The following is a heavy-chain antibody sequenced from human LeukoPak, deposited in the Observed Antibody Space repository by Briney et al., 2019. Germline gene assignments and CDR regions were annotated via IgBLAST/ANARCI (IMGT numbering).Heavy chain of an antibody. CDR3: ARDPAGSYYDY. J-gene: IGHJ4*02. CDR2: ISSSSSYI. V-gene: IGHV3-21*01. Sequence: SCKASGGTFSSYSMNWVRQAPGKGLEWVSSISSSSSYIYYADSVKGRFTISRDNAKNSLYLQMNSLRAEDTAVYYCARDPAGSYYDYWGQGTLVTVSS. D-gene: IGHD1-26*01. CDR1: GGTFSSYS.